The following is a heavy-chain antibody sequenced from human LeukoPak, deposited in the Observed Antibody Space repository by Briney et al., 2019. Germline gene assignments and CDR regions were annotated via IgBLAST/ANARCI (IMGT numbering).Heavy chain of an antibody. CDR2: TYYSGST. Sequence: SETLSLTSTVSGGSISSYYWSWIRQPPGKGLEWNGYTYYSGSTNYKPSLKSRVTISVDTSKNQFSLKLSSVTAADTAVYYCARHKWAAATPFDYWGQGTLVTVSS. J-gene: IGHJ4*02. D-gene: IGHD2-2*01. CDR3: ARHKWAAATPFDY. V-gene: IGHV4-59*08. CDR1: GGSISSYY.